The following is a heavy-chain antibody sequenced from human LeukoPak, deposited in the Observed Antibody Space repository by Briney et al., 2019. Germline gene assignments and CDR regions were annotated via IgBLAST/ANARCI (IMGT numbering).Heavy chain of an antibody. CDR1: GGSISSYY. J-gene: IGHJ6*03. D-gene: IGHD3-10*01. V-gene: IGHV4-4*07. CDR3: ARDLRGYFGSGSYYSPEGYYYYMDV. Sequence: SETLSLTCTVSGGSISSYYWSWIRQPAGKGLEWIGRIYTGGSTNYNPSLKSRVTMSFDTSKNQFSLRLSSVTAADTAVYYCARDLRGYFGSGSYYSPEGYYYYMDVWGKGTTVTVSS. CDR2: IYTGGST.